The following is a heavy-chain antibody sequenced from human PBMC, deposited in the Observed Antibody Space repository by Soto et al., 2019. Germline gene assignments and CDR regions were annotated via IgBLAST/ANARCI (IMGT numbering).Heavy chain of an antibody. CDR1: GFTFSGNA. J-gene: IGHJ5*02. CDR2: ISAGGTT. V-gene: IGHV3-23*01. Sequence: GGSLRLSCAASGFTFSGNAMTWVRQAPGKGLDWVSGISAGGTTYYADSAKGRFTISRDNSKNTLYLQVNSLRADDTAVYYCAKDPLTRGWFDPWGQGTLVTVSS. CDR3: AKDPLTRGWFDP.